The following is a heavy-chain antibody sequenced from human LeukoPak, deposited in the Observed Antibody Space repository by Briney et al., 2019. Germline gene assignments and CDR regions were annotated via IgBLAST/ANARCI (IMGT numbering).Heavy chain of an antibody. J-gene: IGHJ5*01. CDR3: ARGLGQWLVRWFDS. V-gene: IGHV6-1*01. CDR1: VDSVSSNSAA. D-gene: IGHD6-19*01. CDR2: TYYRSKWYN. Sequence: SQSLSLSCAISVDSVSSNSAAWNWIRQSPSRGLEWLGRTYYRSKWYNDYAVSVKSRITINPDTSKNQFSLQLNSVTPEDTAVYYCARGLGQWLVRWFDSWGQGTLVTVSS.